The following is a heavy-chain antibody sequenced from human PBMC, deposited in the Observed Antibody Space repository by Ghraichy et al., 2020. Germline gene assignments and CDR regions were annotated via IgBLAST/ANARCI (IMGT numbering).Heavy chain of an antibody. J-gene: IGHJ2*01. V-gene: IGHV4-34*01. Sequence: ETLSLTCAVYGGSFSGYFWTWIRQPPGKGLEWIGEINHSGSTNYNPSLKSRVTISVDTSKNQFSLKLSSVTAADTAVYYCARGDQTYWYFDLWGRGTLVTVSS. CDR1: GGSFSGYF. CDR3: ARGDQTYWYFDL. CDR2: INHSGST.